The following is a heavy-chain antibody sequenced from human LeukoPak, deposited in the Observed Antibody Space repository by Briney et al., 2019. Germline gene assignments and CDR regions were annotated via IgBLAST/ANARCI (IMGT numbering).Heavy chain of an antibody. D-gene: IGHD2-2*02. Sequence: GGSLRLSCAASGFTFSSYGMHWVRQAPGKGLEWVAFIRYDGSNKYYADSVKGRFTISRDNSKNTLYLQMTSLTDADTAVYYCAKVLPPGLLYSDYYYLDVWGKGTTVTVSS. CDR3: AKVLPPGLLYSDYYYLDV. CDR2: IRYDGSNK. CDR1: GFTFSSYG. J-gene: IGHJ6*03. V-gene: IGHV3-30*02.